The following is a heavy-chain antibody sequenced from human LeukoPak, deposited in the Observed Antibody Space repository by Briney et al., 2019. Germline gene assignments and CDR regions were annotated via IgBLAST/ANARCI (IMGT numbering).Heavy chain of an antibody. CDR2: ISYDGSNK. CDR3: ARGGYCSSTSCIRAFDY. Sequence: GGSLRLSCAASGFTFSSYAMHWVRQAPGKGLEWVAVISYDGSNKYYADSVKGRFTISRDNSKNTLYLQMSSLRAEDTAVYYCARGGYCSSTSCIRAFDYWGQGTLVTVSS. D-gene: IGHD2-2*01. V-gene: IGHV3-30-3*01. J-gene: IGHJ4*02. CDR1: GFTFSSYA.